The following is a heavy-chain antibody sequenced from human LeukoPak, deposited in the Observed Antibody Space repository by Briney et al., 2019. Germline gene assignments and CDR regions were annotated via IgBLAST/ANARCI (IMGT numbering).Heavy chain of an antibody. CDR3: ARVGNPLVTVLAWFDP. CDR1: GDSISSGTYY. V-gene: IGHV4-39*07. CDR2: MYHSGRT. D-gene: IGHD1-14*01. Sequence: SETLSLTCTVSGDSISSGTYYWGWIRQPPGKGLEWIGSMYHSGRTYYNPSLKSRVTISGDTSKNQFSLKLTSVTAADTAVYYCARVGNPLVTVLAWFDPWGQGTQVTVSS. J-gene: IGHJ5*02.